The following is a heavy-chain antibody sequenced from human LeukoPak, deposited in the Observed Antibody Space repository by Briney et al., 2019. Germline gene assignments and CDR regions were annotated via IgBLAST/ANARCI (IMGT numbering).Heavy chain of an antibody. Sequence: GASVKVSCKASGYXFTGYYIHWVRQAPGQGLEWMGWINPNSGGTSYAQNFQGRVTMTRDTSISTAYMELSRLRSDDTAVYYCARDLSFYGSGSYYFDYWGQGTLVTVSS. J-gene: IGHJ4*02. CDR3: ARDLSFYGSGSYYFDY. D-gene: IGHD3-10*01. CDR2: INPNSGGT. CDR1: GYXFTGYY. V-gene: IGHV1-2*02.